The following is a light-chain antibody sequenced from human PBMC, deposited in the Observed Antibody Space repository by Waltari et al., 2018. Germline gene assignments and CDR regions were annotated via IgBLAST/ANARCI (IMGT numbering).Light chain of an antibody. Sequence: DVVMTQSPLSLSVTLGQPASISCKPSKSLVYRDGNTYLTCFHQRPGKSPRRLIYKVSTRDSGVTDRFSGSGSGTDFTLKVSRVEAEDVGVYYCMQGTHWPYTFCQGTKLDIK. CDR2: KVS. CDR3: MQGTHWPYT. CDR1: KSLVYRDGNTY. V-gene: IGKV2-30*01. J-gene: IGKJ2*01.